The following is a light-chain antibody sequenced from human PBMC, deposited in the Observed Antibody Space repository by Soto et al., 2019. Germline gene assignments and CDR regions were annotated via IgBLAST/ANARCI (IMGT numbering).Light chain of an antibody. CDR2: DAS. CDR1: QSVRSN. V-gene: IGKV3-20*01. J-gene: IGKJ4*01. CDR3: QQYGSSPLT. Sequence: VVLTQSPGTLSLSPGERATLSCRASQSVRSNFAWYQQKPGQAPRLLIYDASSRATGIPDRFSGSGSGTDFTLTISRLEPEDFAVYNCQQYGSSPLTFGGGTKVDIK.